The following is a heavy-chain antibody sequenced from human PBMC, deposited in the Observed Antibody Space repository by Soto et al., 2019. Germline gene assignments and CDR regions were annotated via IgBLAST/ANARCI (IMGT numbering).Heavy chain of an antibody. D-gene: IGHD3-22*01. Sequence: GGSLRLSCAASGFTFSSYGMHWVRQAPGKGLEWVAVISYDGSNKYYADSVKGRFTISRDNSKNTLYLQMNSLRAEDTAVYYCAKDYYDSSGRTPAIAFDIWGQGTMVTVSS. J-gene: IGHJ3*02. CDR3: AKDYYDSSGRTPAIAFDI. CDR1: GFTFSSYG. CDR2: ISYDGSNK. V-gene: IGHV3-30*18.